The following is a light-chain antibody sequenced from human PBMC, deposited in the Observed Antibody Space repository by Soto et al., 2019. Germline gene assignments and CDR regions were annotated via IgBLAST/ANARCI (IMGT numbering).Light chain of an antibody. J-gene: IGLJ2*01. CDR3: ETWDSSLSAGV. CDR2: DIN. V-gene: IGLV1-51*01. Sequence: QSVLTQPPSVSAAPGQKVTISCSGSSSNIDNNYVSWYQQLPGTAPKLLIYDINKRPSGIPDRFSGSKSGTSATLGITGLQTGDEADYYCETWDSSLSAGVFGGGTKLTVL. CDR1: SSNIDNNY.